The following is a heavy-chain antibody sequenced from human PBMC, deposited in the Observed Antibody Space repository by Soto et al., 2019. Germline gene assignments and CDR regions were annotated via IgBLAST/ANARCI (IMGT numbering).Heavy chain of an antibody. D-gene: IGHD2-15*01. CDR2: INHSGST. J-gene: IGHJ4*02. Sequence: QVQLQQWGAGLLKPSETLSLTCAVYGGSFSGYYWSWIRQPPGKGLEWIGEINHSGSTNYNPSLKSRVTISVDTSKNQFSLKLSSVTAADTAVYYCARSRNRGYCSGGSCYYFDYWGQGTLVTVSS. V-gene: IGHV4-34*01. CDR3: ARSRNRGYCSGGSCYYFDY. CDR1: GGSFSGYY.